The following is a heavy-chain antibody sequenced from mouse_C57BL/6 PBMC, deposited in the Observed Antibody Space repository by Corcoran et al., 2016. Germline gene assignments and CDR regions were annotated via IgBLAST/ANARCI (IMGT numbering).Heavy chain of an antibody. CDR1: GYTFTTYG. CDR3: AAYYSNGGFAY. Sequence: QIQLVQSGPELKKPGETVKISCKASGYTFTTYGMSWVKQAPGKGLKWMGWINTYSGVPTYADDFKGRFAFSLETSASTAYLQINNLKNEDTATYFCAAYYSNGGFAYWGQGTLVTVSA. CDR2: INTYSGVP. J-gene: IGHJ3*01. D-gene: IGHD2-5*01. V-gene: IGHV9-3*01.